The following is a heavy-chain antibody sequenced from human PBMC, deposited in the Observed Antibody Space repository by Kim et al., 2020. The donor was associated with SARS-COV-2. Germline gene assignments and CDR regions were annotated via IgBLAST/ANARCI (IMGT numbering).Heavy chain of an antibody. CDR3: VHPGPPPINLRSDFDY. D-gene: IGHD3-9*01. CDR2: IYYSGST. J-gene: IGHJ4*02. CDR1: GGSISSSSYY. V-gene: IGHV4-39*01. Sequence: SETLSLTCTVSGGSISSSSYYWGWIRQPPGKGLEWIGSIYYSGSTYYNPSLKSRVTISVDTSKNQFSLKLSSVTAADTAVYYCVHPGPPPINLRSDFDYWGQGTLVTVSS.